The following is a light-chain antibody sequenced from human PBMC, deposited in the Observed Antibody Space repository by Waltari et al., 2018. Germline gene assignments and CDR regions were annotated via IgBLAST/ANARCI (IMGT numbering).Light chain of an antibody. Sequence: ETVMTQSPATLSVSPGERVTLSCRASQNIYTNLAWYQQKPGQAPRVLVYGASTRASGFPVRFSGSGSGTEFTLTISSLQSEYCAVYFCQQYYGWPLTFGGGSKVEVK. CDR2: GAS. V-gene: IGKV3D-15*01. J-gene: IGKJ4*01. CDR3: QQYYGWPLT. CDR1: QNIYTN.